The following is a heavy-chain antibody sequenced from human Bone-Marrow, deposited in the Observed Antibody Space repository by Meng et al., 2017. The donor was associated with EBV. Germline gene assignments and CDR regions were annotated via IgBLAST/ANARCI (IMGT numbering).Heavy chain of an antibody. CDR1: GDTSSSYT. CDR2: IIPHFGTT. V-gene: IGHV1-69*01. CDR3: ASGDVVVEAATPPDR. Sequence: QVKVVETGAAVMKPGLYGQASCKGSGDTSSSYTFTWGRQAQGQGLEWMGGIIPHFGTTDYAQNFQGRVTITADEVTSTVYMELASLRSDETAVYFCASGDVVVEAATPPDRWGQGTLVTVSS. J-gene: IGHJ5*02. D-gene: IGHD2-15*01.